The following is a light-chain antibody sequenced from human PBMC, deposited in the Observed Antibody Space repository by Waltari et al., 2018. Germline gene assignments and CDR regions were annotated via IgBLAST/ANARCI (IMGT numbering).Light chain of an antibody. CDR3: SSYAGSTLM. CDR2: EVN. Sequence: QSALTQPPSASGSPGQSVTISCTGTSSEVGGYDYVSWYQQHPGKAPKLMIYEVNKRPSGVPDRFSGSKSGNTASLTVSGLQAEDEADYYCSSYAGSTLMFGGGTKLTVL. V-gene: IGLV2-8*01. J-gene: IGLJ3*02. CDR1: SSEVGGYDY.